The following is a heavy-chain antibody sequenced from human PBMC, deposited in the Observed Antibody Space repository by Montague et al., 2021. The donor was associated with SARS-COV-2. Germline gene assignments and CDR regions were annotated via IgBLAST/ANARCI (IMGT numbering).Heavy chain of an antibody. Sequence: SRSLSLSASRSTFSGDVMSWFRQAPGKGPEWVSAISNSGVFYADSVKGRFTISRDISKKEVYLQMNSLRAEDTAVYYCVKDLHESTSYYLGSDSWGLGTLVTVSS. J-gene: IGHJ4*02. CDR3: VKDLHESTSYYLGSDS. CDR1: RSTFSGDV. V-gene: IGHV3-23*01. D-gene: IGHD3-22*01. CDR2: ISNSGV.